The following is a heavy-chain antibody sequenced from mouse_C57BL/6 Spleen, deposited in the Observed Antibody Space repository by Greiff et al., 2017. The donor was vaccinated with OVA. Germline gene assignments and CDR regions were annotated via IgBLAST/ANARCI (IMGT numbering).Heavy chain of an antibody. V-gene: IGHV1-69*01. J-gene: IGHJ4*01. CDR2: IDPSDSYT. D-gene: IGHD3-2*02. CDR3: ERQRRLDAMDY. Sequence: QVQLKQPGAELVMPGASVKLSCKASGYTFTSYWMHWVKQRPGQGLEWIGEIDPSDSYTNYNQKFKGKSTLTVDKSSSTAYMQLSSLTSEDSAVYDCERQRRLDAMDYWGQGTSVTVSS. CDR1: GYTFTSYW.